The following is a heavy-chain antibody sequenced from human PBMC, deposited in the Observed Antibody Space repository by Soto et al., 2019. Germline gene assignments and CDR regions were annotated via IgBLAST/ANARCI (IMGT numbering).Heavy chain of an antibody. CDR1: GFSFSSYW. CDR3: ATTTSTVSYWFDP. J-gene: IGHJ5*02. CDR2: IKEDGGEQ. D-gene: IGHD4-4*01. V-gene: IGHV3-7*03. Sequence: EIQLMQSGGGLVRPGGSLRLSCAASGFSFSSYWMSWVRQAPGKGPEWVANIKEDGGEQHYVDSVKGRFTISRDNTENSLFLQMNNLRAEDSAIYYCATTTSTVSYWFDPWGPGTQVTVSS.